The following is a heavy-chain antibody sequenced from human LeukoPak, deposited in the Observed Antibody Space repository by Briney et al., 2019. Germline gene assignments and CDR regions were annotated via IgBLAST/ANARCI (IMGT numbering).Heavy chain of an antibody. CDR2: ISSSGSTI. V-gene: IGHV3-11*01. D-gene: IGHD3-3*01. J-gene: IGHJ5*02. CDR1: GFTFSDYY. Sequence: GGSLRLSCAASGFTFSDYYMSWIRQAPGKGLEWVSYISSSGSTIYYADSVKGRFTISRDNAKNSLYLQMNSLRAEDTAVYYCARDSRSYYDFWSGLNRFDPWGQGTLVTVSS. CDR3: ARDSRSYYDFWSGLNRFDP.